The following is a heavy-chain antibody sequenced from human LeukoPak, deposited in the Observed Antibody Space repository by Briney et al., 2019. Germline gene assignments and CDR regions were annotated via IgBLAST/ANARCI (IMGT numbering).Heavy chain of an antibody. V-gene: IGHV3-30*02. CDR2: IRYDGSNK. CDR1: GFTFSSYG. CDR3: AKDAGGAARSLYYFDY. Sequence: GGSLRLSCAASGFTFSSYGMHWVRQAPGKGLEWVAFIRYDGSNKYYADSVKGRFTISRDNSKNTLYLQMNSLRAEDTAVYYCAKDAGGAARSLYYFDYWGQGTLVTVSS. D-gene: IGHD6-6*01. J-gene: IGHJ4*02.